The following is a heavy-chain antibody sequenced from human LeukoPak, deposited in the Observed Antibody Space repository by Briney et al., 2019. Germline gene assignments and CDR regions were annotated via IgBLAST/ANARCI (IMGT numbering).Heavy chain of an antibody. CDR1: GGSISSSSYY. CDR2: TYYSGST. J-gene: IGHJ4*02. Sequence: SETLSLTCTVSGGSISSSSYYWGWIRQPPGKGLEWIGSTYYSGSTYYNPSLKSRVTISVDTSKNQFSLKLSSVTAADTAVYYCARGSRDLGYCSSTSCYHFDYWGQGTLVTVSS. D-gene: IGHD2-2*01. CDR3: ARGSRDLGYCSSTSCYHFDY. V-gene: IGHV4-39*01.